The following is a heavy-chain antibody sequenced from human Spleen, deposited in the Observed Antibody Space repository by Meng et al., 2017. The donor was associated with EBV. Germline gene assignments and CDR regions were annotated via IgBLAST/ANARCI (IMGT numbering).Heavy chain of an antibody. D-gene: IGHD2-2*01. Sequence: QESGPGLVKPSETLSLHCTVSGASITSHSYYWSWIRQPPGKELEWIGNIYSSGSTKYNTNYNPSLKSRVTISVDTSKNQFSLTLKSVSAADTAVYYCAREVAPATTGENFDYWGQGTLVTVSS. CDR3: AREVAPATTGENFDY. CDR2: IYSSGSTKYNT. CDR1: GASITSHSYY. J-gene: IGHJ4*02. V-gene: IGHV4-61*01.